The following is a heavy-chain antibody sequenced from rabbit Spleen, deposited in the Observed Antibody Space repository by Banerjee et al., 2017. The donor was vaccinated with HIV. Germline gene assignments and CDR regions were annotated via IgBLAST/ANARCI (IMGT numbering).Heavy chain of an antibody. CDR3: ARDAGSGHYIDAYFDL. J-gene: IGHJ4*01. V-gene: IGHV1S40*01. CDR1: GFDFSHGYD. D-gene: IGHD8-1*01. Sequence: QQLVESGGGLVKPGASLTLTCKASGFDFSHGYDMCWVRQAPGKGLEWIGCIYTGNVKTYYASWAKGRFTISKTSSTTVTLQMTSLTVADTATYFCARDAGSGHYIDAYFDLWGPGTLVTVS. CDR2: IYTGNVKT.